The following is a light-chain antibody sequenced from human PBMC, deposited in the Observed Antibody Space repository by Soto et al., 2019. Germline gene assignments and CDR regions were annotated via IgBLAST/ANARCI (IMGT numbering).Light chain of an antibody. Sequence: QYVLTQPPSASGSPGQSVTISCTGNSSDVGGYKYVSWYQQHPGKAPKLMIFEVNKRPSGVPDRFSGSKSGNTASLTVSGLQAEDEADYYCSSYAGINNLGVFGTGTKLTVL. CDR2: EVN. V-gene: IGLV2-8*01. J-gene: IGLJ1*01. CDR3: SSYAGINNLGV. CDR1: SSDVGGYKY.